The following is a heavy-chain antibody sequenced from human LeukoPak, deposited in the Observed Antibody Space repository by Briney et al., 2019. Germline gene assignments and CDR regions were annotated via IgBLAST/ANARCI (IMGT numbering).Heavy chain of an antibody. CDR3: ARAAMVRGVEFDY. V-gene: IGHV3-21*01. CDR2: ISSSSSYI. CDR1: GFTFSSYS. Sequence: GGSLRLSCAASGFTFSSYSMNWVRQAPGKGLEWVSSISSSSSYIYYADSVKGRFTISIDNAKNSLYLQMNSLRAEDTAVYYCARAAMVRGVEFDYWGQGTLVTVSS. J-gene: IGHJ4*02. D-gene: IGHD3-10*01.